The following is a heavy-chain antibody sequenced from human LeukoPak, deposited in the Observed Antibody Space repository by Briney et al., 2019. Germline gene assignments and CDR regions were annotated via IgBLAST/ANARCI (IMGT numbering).Heavy chain of an antibody. J-gene: IGHJ4*02. CDR3: AKSIPVTMITRMGPTDY. D-gene: IGHD3-22*01. V-gene: IGHV3-53*01. CDR2: IYSGGGT. CDR1: GFTVSRNY. Sequence: GGSLRLSCAASGFTVSRNYMTWVRQAPGKGLEWVSLIYSGGGTYYADSVKGRFTISRDNSKNTLYLQMNSLRAEDTAVYYCAKSIPVTMITRMGPTDYWGQGTLVTVSS.